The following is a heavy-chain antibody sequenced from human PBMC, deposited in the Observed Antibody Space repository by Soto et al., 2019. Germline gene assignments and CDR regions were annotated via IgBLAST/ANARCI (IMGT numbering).Heavy chain of an antibody. CDR1: GFIFSDYN. CDR2: ITSSSGTI. D-gene: IGHD3-10*02. V-gene: IGHV3-48*02. J-gene: IGHJ4*02. CDR3: ARDSFVRGLIRFDY. Sequence: EVQLVESGGGLVQPGESLRLSCAASGFIFSDYNMNWVRQAPGKGLEWVSYITSSSGTIYYADSAKGRFTISRDNAKNSLYLQMNSLRDEDTAVYYCARDSFVRGLIRFDYWGQGTLVSVSS.